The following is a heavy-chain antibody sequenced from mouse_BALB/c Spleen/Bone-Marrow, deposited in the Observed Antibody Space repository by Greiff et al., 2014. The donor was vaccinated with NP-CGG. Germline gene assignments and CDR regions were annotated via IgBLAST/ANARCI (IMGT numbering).Heavy chain of an antibody. J-gene: IGHJ2*01. CDR3: ATGYYFDY. Sequence: DVQLVESGPSLVKPSQTLSLTCSVTGDSITRGYWNWIRKFPGNKLEYMGYITYSANTYYNPSLKSRLSITRDTSKNQYYLQLNSVTTEDTATHYCATGYYFDYWGQGTTLTVSS. CDR2: ITYSANT. V-gene: IGHV3-8*02. D-gene: IGHD4-1*01. CDR1: GDSITRGY.